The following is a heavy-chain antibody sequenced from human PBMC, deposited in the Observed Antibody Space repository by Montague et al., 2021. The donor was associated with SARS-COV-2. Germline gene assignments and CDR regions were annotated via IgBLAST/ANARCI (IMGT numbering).Heavy chain of an antibody. CDR1: GSISGYY. CDR3: ARQYIGYNRRFDY. D-gene: IGHD5-12*01. V-gene: IGHV4-4*07. J-gene: IGHJ4*02. CDR2: ISSSGGI. Sequence: SETRSLTCTVSGSISGYYWTWIRQSAGKGLEWIGRISSSGGIDYNASLKSRVTMSLDTSMIQLSLKLRPVTAADTAVYYCARQYIGYNRRFDYWGQGALVTVSP.